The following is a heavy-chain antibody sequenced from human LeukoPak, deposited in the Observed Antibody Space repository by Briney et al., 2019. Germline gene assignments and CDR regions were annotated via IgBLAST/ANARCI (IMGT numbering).Heavy chain of an antibody. V-gene: IGHV5-51*01. CDR3: ARSGGNFYSSTWYGH. Sequence: GESLKISCKGSGYSFTSYWIAWLGQIPGKAREWRGIIYPGDSDTRYSPSFQGQVTISADKSISTAYLQWSSLKASDTAMYYCARSGGNFYSSTWYGHWGQGTLVTVSS. J-gene: IGHJ1*01. CDR1: GYSFTSYW. CDR2: IYPGDSDT. D-gene: IGHD6-13*01.